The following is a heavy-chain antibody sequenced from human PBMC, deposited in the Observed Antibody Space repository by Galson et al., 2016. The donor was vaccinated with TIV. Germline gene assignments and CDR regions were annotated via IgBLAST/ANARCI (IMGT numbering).Heavy chain of an antibody. CDR1: GYILSTYA. Sequence: SVKVSCKASGYILSTYAMHWLRQAPGQGLEWMGWINGGNGNRRYSERLQGRITFTRDASASTFYMELTSLTPEDTAIYYCARDPYARLAPEGWFDPWGQGTLVTVSS. J-gene: IGHJ5*02. CDR3: ARDPYARLAPEGWFDP. CDR2: INGGNGNR. D-gene: IGHD3-9*01. V-gene: IGHV1-3*01.